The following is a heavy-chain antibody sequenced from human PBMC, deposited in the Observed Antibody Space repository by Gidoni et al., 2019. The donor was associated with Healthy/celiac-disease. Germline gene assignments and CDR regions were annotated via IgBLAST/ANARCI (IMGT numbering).Heavy chain of an antibody. D-gene: IGHD2-2*01. CDR1: GFSLSTSGMC. V-gene: IGHV2-70*01. Sequence: QVTLRESGPALVKPTQTLTLTCTFSGFSLSTSGMCVSWIRQPPGKALEWLALIDWDDDKYYSTSLKTRLTISKDTSKNQVVLTMTNMDPVDTATYYCARARVVVPDLYWFDPWGQGTLVTVSS. CDR2: IDWDDDK. CDR3: ARARVVVPDLYWFDP. J-gene: IGHJ5*02.